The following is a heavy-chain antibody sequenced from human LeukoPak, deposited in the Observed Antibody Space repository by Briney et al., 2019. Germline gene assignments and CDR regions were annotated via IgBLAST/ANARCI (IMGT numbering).Heavy chain of an antibody. CDR2: ISGSGGST. CDR1: GFTFSSYA. CDR3: AKTAQYSSGWYPYYFDY. D-gene: IGHD6-19*01. V-gene: IGHV3-23*01. Sequence: GGSLRLSCAASGFTFSSYAMSWVRQAPGKGLEWVSAISGSGGSTYYADSVKGRFTISRDNAKNSLYLQMNSLRAEDTALYYCAKTAQYSSGWYPYYFDYWGQGTLVTVSS. J-gene: IGHJ4*02.